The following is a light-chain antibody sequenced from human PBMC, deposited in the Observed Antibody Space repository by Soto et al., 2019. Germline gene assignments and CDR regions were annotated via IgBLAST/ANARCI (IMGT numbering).Light chain of an antibody. J-gene: IGLJ1*01. CDR3: SSYASSSTPLYV. V-gene: IGLV2-14*03. CDR2: DVS. Sequence: QSALTQPASVSGSPGQSITISCTGTSSDVGGYNFVSWYQHHPGKAPKLMIYDVSNRPSGVSNRFSGSKSGNTASLTISGRQAEDEADYYCSSYASSSTPLYVFGTGTKLTVL. CDR1: SSDVGGYNF.